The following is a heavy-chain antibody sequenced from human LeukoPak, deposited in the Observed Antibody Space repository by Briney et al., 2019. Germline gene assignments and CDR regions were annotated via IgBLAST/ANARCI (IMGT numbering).Heavy chain of an antibody. Sequence: SETLSLTCAVSGGSISSSNWWSWVRQPPGKGLEWIGEIYHSGSTNYNPSLKSRVTISVDKSKNQFSLKLSSVTAADTAVYYCARDGPRTYYDILTGYYTFDPWGQGTLVTVSS. CDR2: IYHSGST. D-gene: IGHD3-9*01. CDR1: GGSISSSNW. V-gene: IGHV4-4*02. CDR3: ARDGPRTYYDILTGYYTFDP. J-gene: IGHJ5*02.